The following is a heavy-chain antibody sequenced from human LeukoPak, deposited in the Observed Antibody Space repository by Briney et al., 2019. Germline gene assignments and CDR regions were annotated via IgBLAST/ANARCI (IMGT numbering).Heavy chain of an antibody. CDR3: ATDRPLPGHYYYGMDV. CDR2: INGDGSST. D-gene: IGHD2-15*01. V-gene: IGHV3-74*01. CDR1: GFTFSSYW. J-gene: IGHJ6*02. Sequence: GGSLRLSCAASGFTFSSYWMHWVRQAPGKGLVWVSRINGDGSSTSYADSVKGRFTISGDNAKNTLYLQMYSLRAEDTAVYYCATDRPLPGHYYYGMDVWGQGTTVTVSS.